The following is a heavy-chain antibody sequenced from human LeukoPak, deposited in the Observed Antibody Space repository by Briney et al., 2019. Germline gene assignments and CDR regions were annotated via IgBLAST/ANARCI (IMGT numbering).Heavy chain of an antibody. Sequence: SETLFLTCAVSGGSISSNNWWSWVRQPPGKGLEWIGEISHSGSVNYNPSLESRVTISVDKSKNHFSLKLSSVTAADTAVYFCARMTATIPFDYWGQGTLVTVSS. CDR2: ISHSGSV. J-gene: IGHJ4*02. D-gene: IGHD1-1*01. CDR1: GGSISSNNW. V-gene: IGHV4-4*02. CDR3: ARMTATIPFDY.